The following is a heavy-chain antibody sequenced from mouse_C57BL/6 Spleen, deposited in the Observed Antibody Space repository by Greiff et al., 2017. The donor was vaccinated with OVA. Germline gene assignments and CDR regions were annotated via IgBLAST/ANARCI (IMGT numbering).Heavy chain of an antibody. CDR1: GYTFTSYT. D-gene: IGHD1-1*01. J-gene: IGHJ4*01. CDR3: ARNYYGSVYYAMDY. V-gene: IGHV1-4*01. CDR2: INPSSGYT. Sequence: QVQLQQSGAELARPGASVKMSCKASGYTFTSYTMHWVKQRPGQGLEWIGYINPSSGYTKYNQKFKDKATLTADKSSSTAYMQLSSLTSEDSAVYYCARNYYGSVYYAMDYWGQGTSVTVSS.